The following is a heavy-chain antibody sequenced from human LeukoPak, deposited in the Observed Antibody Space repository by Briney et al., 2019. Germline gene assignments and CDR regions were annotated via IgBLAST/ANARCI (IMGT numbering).Heavy chain of an antibody. D-gene: IGHD3-16*02. CDR2: ISYDVSNK. V-gene: IGHV3-30*18. Sequence: TGGSLRLSCAASGFTFSSYCMHWVRQAPGKGLEWVAVISYDVSNKYYADSVKGRFTISRDNSKNTLYLQMNSLRVEDTAVYYCAKDLTMCYDYVWGNYRYSGCVFWGQGTLVTVSS. J-gene: IGHJ4*02. CDR1: GFTFSSYC. CDR3: AKDLTMCYDYVWGNYRYSGCVF.